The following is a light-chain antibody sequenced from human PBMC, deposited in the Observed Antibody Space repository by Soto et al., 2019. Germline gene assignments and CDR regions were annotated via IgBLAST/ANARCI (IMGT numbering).Light chain of an antibody. V-gene: IGKV1-5*01. J-gene: IGKJ4*01. CDR2: DAS. CDR3: KQYNHYSGRT. Sequence: DIQMTQSPSILSASVGDRVTITCRASQSISRWLAWYQQKPGKAPKLLIYDASSLESGVPSRFSGSGSGTEFTLTISSLQPDEFTTYCCKQYNHYSGRTFGGGTKVDIK. CDR1: QSISRW.